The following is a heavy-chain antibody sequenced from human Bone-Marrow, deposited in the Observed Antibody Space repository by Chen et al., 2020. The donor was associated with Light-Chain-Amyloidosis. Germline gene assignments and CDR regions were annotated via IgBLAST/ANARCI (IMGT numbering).Heavy chain of an antibody. CDR3: GKDKSYDDILPGYPADAFDI. D-gene: IGHD3-9*01. J-gene: IGHJ3*02. CDR1: GFAFSSYA. Sequence: EVQLVESGGGLLQRGGSLRLSCAASGFAFSSYAMSWVRQAPGKGLGWGSTISGGGGIRCCGGSVECRFTISGDNSKNALFRQRNSLRAEETAVYYCGKDKSYDDILPGYPADAFDIWGQGTMVTVSS. V-gene: IGHV3-23*04. CDR2: ISGGGGIR.